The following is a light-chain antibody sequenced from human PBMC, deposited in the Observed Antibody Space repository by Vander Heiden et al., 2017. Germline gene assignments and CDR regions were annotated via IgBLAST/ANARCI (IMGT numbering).Light chain of an antibody. CDR2: AAS. CDR3: LQHNSFPFT. Sequence: DFQMTHSPSALSASVGDRVTITCRARQGISNSLAWFQQKPGKVPKRLISAASSLQSGVPSRFSGSGSGTEFTLTISSLQPEDFATYYCLQHNSFPFTFGQGTKLEIK. CDR1: QGISNS. J-gene: IGKJ2*01. V-gene: IGKV1-17*03.